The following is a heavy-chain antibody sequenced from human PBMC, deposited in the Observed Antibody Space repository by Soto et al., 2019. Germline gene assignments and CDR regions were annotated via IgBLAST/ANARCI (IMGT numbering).Heavy chain of an antibody. V-gene: IGHV3-9*01. J-gene: IGHJ3*02. CDR3: VKDMSSSSWYAFDI. D-gene: IGHD6-13*01. CDR2: ISWNSGFT. Sequence: EVQLVESGGGLLQPGRSLRLSCAASGFSFDDFLMHWVRQAPGKGLEWVSGISWNSGFTGYADSVKGRFTISRDNAKNSRYLQMNSLGAEDTAFYYCVKDMSSSSWYAFDIWGQWTMFTFAP. CDR1: GFSFDDFL.